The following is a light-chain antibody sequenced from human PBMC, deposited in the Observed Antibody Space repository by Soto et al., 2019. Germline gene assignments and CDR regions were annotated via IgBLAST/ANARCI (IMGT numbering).Light chain of an antibody. CDR3: QQRSNWPPGLT. J-gene: IGKJ4*01. CDR1: QSVSSY. Sequence: EIVLTQSPATLSLSPGERATLSCRASQSVSSYLAWYQQKPGQAPRLLIYDASNRATGIPARFSGSGSGTDFTLTIRSLEPEDFAVYYCQQRSNWPPGLTFGGGTKVDIK. CDR2: DAS. V-gene: IGKV3-11*01.